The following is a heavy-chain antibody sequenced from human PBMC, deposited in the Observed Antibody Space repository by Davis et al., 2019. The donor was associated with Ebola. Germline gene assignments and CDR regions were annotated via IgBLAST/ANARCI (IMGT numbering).Heavy chain of an antibody. Sequence: GESLKISCKGSGYSFTSYWIGWVRQMPGKGLEWMGIIYPGDSDTRYSPSFQGQVTISADKSISTAYLQWSSLKASDTAMYYCARHVSSGWYVGQHYYYGMDVWGQGTTVTVSS. D-gene: IGHD6-19*01. CDR3: ARHVSSGWYVGQHYYYGMDV. CDR2: IYPGDSDT. CDR1: GYSFTSYW. V-gene: IGHV5-51*01. J-gene: IGHJ6*02.